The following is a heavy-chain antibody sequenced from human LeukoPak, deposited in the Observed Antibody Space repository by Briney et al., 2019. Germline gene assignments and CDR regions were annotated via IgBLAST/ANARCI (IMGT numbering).Heavy chain of an antibody. Sequence: PGGSLRLSCAASGFTFSRYGMHWVRQAPGKGLEWVAFIRYDGSNTYYADSLKGRFTIFRDNAKNSLYLQMNSLRAEDTAVYYCARAGDYYDSSGSAGASDIWGQGTMVTVSS. J-gene: IGHJ3*02. D-gene: IGHD3-22*01. CDR3: ARAGDYYDSSGSAGASDI. CDR2: IRYDGSNT. CDR1: GFTFSRYG. V-gene: IGHV3-30*02.